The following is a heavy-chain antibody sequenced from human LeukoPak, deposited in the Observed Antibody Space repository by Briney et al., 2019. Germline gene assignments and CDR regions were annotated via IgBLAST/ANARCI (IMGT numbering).Heavy chain of an antibody. CDR3: ARASYYYDSSGYPGYYFDY. V-gene: IGHV1-2*02. CDR2: INPNSGGT. CDR1: GYTFTDYY. J-gene: IGHJ4*02. D-gene: IGHD3-22*01. Sequence: RASVKVSCKASGYTFTDYYMHWVRQASGQGLEWMGWINPNSGGTNYAQKFQGRVTMTRDTSISTAYMELSRLRSDDTAVYYCARASYYYDSSGYPGYYFDYWGQGTLVTVSS.